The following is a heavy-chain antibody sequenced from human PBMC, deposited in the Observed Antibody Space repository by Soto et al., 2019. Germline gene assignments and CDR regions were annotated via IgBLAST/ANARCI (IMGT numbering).Heavy chain of an antibody. J-gene: IGHJ1*01. CDR3: ATTGPY. V-gene: IGHV3-33*01. D-gene: IGHD2-2*01. CDR1: GFTFSSYG. CDR2: LSDDGGNK. Sequence: QVQLVESGGGVVQPGRSLRLSCTASGFTFSSYGMHWVRQVPGTGLVWVSVLSDDGGNKFYADSVKGRFTIPRDNSKNTLSLQMNSLRDDDTTTYYCATTGPYWGPSTQVT.